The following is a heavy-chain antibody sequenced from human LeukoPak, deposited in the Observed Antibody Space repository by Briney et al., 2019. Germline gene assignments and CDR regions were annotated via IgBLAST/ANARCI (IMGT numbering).Heavy chain of an antibody. CDR2: IYYSGST. CDR3: ARIDRAVAGTIDY. D-gene: IGHD6-19*01. J-gene: IGHJ4*02. V-gene: IGHV4-59*08. CDR1: GGSISSYF. Sequence: PSETLSLTCTVSGGSISSYFWSWIRQPPGKGLEWIGYIYYSGSTNYNPSLKSRVTMSVDTSKNQFSLKLSSVTAADTAVYYCARIDRAVAGTIDYWGQGTLVTVSS.